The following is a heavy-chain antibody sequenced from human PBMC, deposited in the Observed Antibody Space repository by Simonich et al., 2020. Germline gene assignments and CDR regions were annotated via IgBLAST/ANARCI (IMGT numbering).Heavy chain of an antibody. D-gene: IGHD3-22*01. CDR2: ISGSGGST. J-gene: IGHJ3*02. V-gene: IGHV3-23*01. CDR3: AKDLGERITMIVVVIDAFDI. Sequence: GGGLVQPGGSLRLSCAASGFTFSSYAMSWVRQAPGKGREWFSAISGSGGSTYYADSVKGRFTISRDNAKNTLYLQMNSLRAEDKAVYYCAKDLGERITMIVVVIDAFDIWGQGTMVTVSS. CDR1: GFTFSSYA.